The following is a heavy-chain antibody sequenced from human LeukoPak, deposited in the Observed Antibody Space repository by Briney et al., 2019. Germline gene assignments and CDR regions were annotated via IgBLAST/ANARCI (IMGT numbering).Heavy chain of an antibody. D-gene: IGHD3-10*01. J-gene: IGHJ4*02. V-gene: IGHV3-30*02. CDR1: GFTFSSYS. CDR3: ALRFGELLYALDY. Sequence: GGSLRLSCAASGFTFSSYSMNWVRQAPGKGLEWVAFIRYDGSNKYYADSVKGRFTISRDNSKNTLYLQMNSLRAEDTAVYYCALRFGELLYALDYWGQGTLVTVSS. CDR2: IRYDGSNK.